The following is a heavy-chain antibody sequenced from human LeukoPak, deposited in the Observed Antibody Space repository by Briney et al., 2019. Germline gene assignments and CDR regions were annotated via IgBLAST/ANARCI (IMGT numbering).Heavy chain of an antibody. Sequence: GAALRLSCAASGFTYRRFAMRGVREARGEGGECGSNISVSGSTTYYADSVKGRFTISRDSSKNTLYLHMKSVRAEDTAVYYCAKGRRFLEWLLLDSWRQGILLTAPS. V-gene: IGHV3-23*01. CDR1: GFTYRRFA. CDR2: ISVSGSTT. D-gene: IGHD3-3*01. CDR3: AKGRRFLEWLLLDS. J-gene: IGHJ4*02.